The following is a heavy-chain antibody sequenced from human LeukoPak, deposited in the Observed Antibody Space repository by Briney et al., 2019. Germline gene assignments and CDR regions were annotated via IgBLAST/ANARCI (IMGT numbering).Heavy chain of an antibody. D-gene: IGHD3-22*01. CDR3: ARDVFSTYYYDSSGLGDAFEI. Sequence: ASVKVSFKSSGYTFTSYGISWVRQAPGQGLEWMGWISGNNGNTNYAQHLQGRVTMTTDTSTSTAYMELRSLRSDDTAVYYCARDVFSTYYYDSSGLGDAFEIWGRGTMVTVSS. CDR2: ISGNNGNT. J-gene: IGHJ3*02. CDR1: GYTFTSYG. V-gene: IGHV1-18*01.